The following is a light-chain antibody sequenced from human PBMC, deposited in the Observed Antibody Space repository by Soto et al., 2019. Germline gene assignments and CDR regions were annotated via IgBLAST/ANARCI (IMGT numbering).Light chain of an antibody. CDR3: GAWDTSLSVVV. CDR1: SSNMGRHY. CDR2: DND. J-gene: IGLJ3*02. V-gene: IGLV1-51*01. Sequence: QSVLTQPPSVSAAPGQKGNISCSGGSSNMGRHYVSWYQQLPGTAPKLLIFDNDKRPSGIPDRFSGSRSGTSGTLAITGLQTGDEADYYCGAWDTSLSVVVFGGGTKLTVL.